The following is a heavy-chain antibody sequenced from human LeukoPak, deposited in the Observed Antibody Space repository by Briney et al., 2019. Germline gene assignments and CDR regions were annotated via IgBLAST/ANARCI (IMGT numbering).Heavy chain of an antibody. J-gene: IGHJ4*02. CDR3: AGGDHYDSSGYWVPFDY. V-gene: IGHV1-69*05. D-gene: IGHD3-22*01. Sequence: ASVEVSCKASGGTFSSYAISWVRQAPGQGLEWMGGIIPIFGTANYAQKFQGRVTITTDESTSTAYMELSSLRSEDTAVYYCAGGDHYDSSGYWVPFDYWGQGTLVTVSS. CDR1: GGTFSSYA. CDR2: IIPIFGTA.